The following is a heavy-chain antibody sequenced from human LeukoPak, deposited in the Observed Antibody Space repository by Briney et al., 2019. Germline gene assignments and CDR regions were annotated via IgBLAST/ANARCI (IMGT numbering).Heavy chain of an antibody. V-gene: IGHV1-2*02. Sequence: GASVKVSCKASGYTFTGYYMHWVRQAPGQGLEWMGWINPNSGGTNCAQKFQGRVTMTRDTSISTAYMELSRLRSDDTAVYYCAREIVTMGYYFDYWGQGTLVTVSP. D-gene: IGHD3-10*01. CDR1: GYTFTGYY. CDR3: AREIVTMGYYFDY. J-gene: IGHJ4*02. CDR2: INPNSGGT.